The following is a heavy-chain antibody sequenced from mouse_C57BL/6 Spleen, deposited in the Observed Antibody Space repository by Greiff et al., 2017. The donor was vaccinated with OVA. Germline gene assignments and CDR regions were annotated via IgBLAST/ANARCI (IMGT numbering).Heavy chain of an antibody. CDR2: INPRSGYT. J-gene: IGHJ2*01. D-gene: IGHD4-1*01. CDR3: ARTGTGTDFDY. Sequence: VQLQQSGAELAKPGASVKLSCKASGYTFTSYWMHWVKQRPGQGLEWIGYINPRSGYTKYNQKFKDKATLTAYKSSSTAYMQLSSLTYDDAAVYYCARTGTGTDFDYWGQGTTLTVSS. V-gene: IGHV1-7*01. CDR1: GYTFTSYW.